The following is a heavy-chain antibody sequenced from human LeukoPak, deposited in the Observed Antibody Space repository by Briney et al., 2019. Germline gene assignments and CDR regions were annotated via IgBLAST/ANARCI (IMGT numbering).Heavy chain of an antibody. CDR2: IYHSGST. V-gene: IGHV4-38-2*02. Sequence: SETLSLTCTVSGYSISSDSYWGWIRQPPGKGLGWIGNIYHSGSTYYNPSLKSRVTILLDTSKSQFSLKLSSVTAADTAVYYCAREGLTSFFDYWGQGTLVTVSS. CDR1: GYSISSDSY. D-gene: IGHD4/OR15-4a*01. J-gene: IGHJ4*02. CDR3: AREGLTSFFDY.